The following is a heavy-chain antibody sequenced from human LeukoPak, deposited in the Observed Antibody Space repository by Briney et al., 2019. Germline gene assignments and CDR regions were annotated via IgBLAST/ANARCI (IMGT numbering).Heavy chain of an antibody. CDR1: GYTFTSYY. CDR3: ARDLYYYGSGSARSYWYFDL. D-gene: IGHD3-10*01. Sequence: ASVKVSCKASGYTFTSYYMHWVRHAPGQGLEWRGIINPSGGSTSYAQKFQGRVTMTRDTSTSTVYMELSSLRSEDTAVYYCARDLYYYGSGSARSYWYFDLWGRGTLVTVSS. J-gene: IGHJ2*01. V-gene: IGHV1-46*01. CDR2: INPSGGST.